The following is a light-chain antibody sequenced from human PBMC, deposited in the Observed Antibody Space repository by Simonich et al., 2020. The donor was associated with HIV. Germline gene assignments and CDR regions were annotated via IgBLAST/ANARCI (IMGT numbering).Light chain of an antibody. CDR3: QQYRNWPLT. CDR1: QSVGSR. Sequence: EIVMTQSPATLSVSPGERATLSCRASQSVGSRLAWYQQEPGPAPRLLIYGASTRATGIPARFRGSGSGTEFTLTISSLQSEDFAVYYCQQYRNWPLTFGGGTKVEI. CDR2: GAS. J-gene: IGKJ4*01. V-gene: IGKV3-15*01.